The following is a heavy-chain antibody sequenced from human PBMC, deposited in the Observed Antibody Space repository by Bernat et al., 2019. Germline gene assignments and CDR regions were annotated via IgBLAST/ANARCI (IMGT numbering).Heavy chain of an antibody. J-gene: IGHJ3*02. V-gene: IGHV3-9*01. Sequence: EVQLVESGGGLVQPGRSLRLSCAASGFTFDDYAMHWVRQAPGKGLEWVSGINSDGSSTTYADSVKGRFTISRDNAKNTLYLQMNSLRAEDTAVYSCARSGYYDSSGSATSYVFDIWGQGTIVTVSS. CDR2: INSDGSST. D-gene: IGHD3-22*01. CDR1: GFTFDDYA. CDR3: ARSGYYDSSGSATSYVFDI.